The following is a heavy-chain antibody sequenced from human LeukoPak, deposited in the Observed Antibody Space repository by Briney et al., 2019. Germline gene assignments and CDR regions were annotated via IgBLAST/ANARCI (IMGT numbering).Heavy chain of an antibody. CDR3: ASGGDFAFDI. Sequence: SETLSLTCTVSGGSISSSSYYWGWIRQPPGKGLEWIGSIYYSGSTYYNPSLKSRVTISVDTSKNQFSLKLSSVTAADTAVYYCASGGDFAFDIWGQGTMVTVSS. CDR1: GGSISSSSYY. J-gene: IGHJ3*02. D-gene: IGHD2-21*02. CDR2: IYYSGST. V-gene: IGHV4-39*07.